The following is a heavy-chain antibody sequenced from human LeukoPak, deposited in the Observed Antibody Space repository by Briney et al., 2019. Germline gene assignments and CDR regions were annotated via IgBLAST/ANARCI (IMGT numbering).Heavy chain of an antibody. J-gene: IGHJ4*01. CDR2: ISHSGSTI. CDR3: ATYGSGSGTFFES. D-gene: IGHD3-10*01. V-gene: IGHV3-11*04. CDR1: GYMFSAYY. Sequence: GGSLRHSCAASGYMFSAYYMSWIRQTPEKGLEWLSYISHSGSTIYYADSVKGRFTISRDNAKNSLYLQMDSLRAEDTGLYYCATYGSGSGTFFESWGQGTLVTVSS.